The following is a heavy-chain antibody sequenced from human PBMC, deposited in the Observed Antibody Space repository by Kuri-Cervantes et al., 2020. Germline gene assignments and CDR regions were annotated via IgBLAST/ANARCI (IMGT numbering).Heavy chain of an antibody. Sequence: GGSLRLSCAASGFTFSSYEMNWVRQAPGKGLEWVSSISSSSSYIYYADSVKGRFTISRDNAKNSLYLQMNSLRAEDTAVYYCARLPDLGGSLGYWGQGTLVTVSS. V-gene: IGHV3-21*01. CDR3: ARLPDLGGSLGY. J-gene: IGHJ4*02. D-gene: IGHD3-16*01. CDR1: GFTFSSYE. CDR2: ISSSSSYI.